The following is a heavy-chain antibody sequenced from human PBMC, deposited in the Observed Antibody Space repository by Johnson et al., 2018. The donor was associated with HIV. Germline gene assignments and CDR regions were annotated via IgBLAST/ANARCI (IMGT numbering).Heavy chain of an antibody. D-gene: IGHD6-13*01. Sequence: QVQLVESGGGVVQPGRSLRLSCAVSGFTFSSHAMHWVRQAPGKGLEWVALISYDGSNKYYADSVKGRFTISRDNSKNTLYLQMNSLRAEDTAVYYCAKGYSSSWYVAFDIWGQGTMVSVSS. J-gene: IGHJ3*02. V-gene: IGHV3-30*04. CDR3: AKGYSSSWYVAFDI. CDR2: ISYDGSNK. CDR1: GFTFSSHA.